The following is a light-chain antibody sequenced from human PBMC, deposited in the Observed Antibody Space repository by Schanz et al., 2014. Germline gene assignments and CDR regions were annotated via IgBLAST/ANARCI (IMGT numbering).Light chain of an antibody. CDR2: YDD. CDR1: SSNIANNP. CDR3: AVWDDTLNGPV. Sequence: QSVLTQPPSVSEAPRQRVTISCSGSSSNIANNPVSWYQQVPGKSPRLLIYYDDLLPSGVSDRFSGSKSGTSASLAISGLQSDDEADYYCAVWDDTLNGPVFGGGTKLTVL. J-gene: IGLJ3*02. V-gene: IGLV1-36*01.